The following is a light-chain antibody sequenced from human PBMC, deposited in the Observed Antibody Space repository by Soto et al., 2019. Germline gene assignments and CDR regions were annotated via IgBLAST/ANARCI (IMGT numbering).Light chain of an antibody. J-gene: IGKJ1*01. Sequence: VLTQSACTVSLSPGERATLYCRASQSVSSNHLAWYQQKPGQAPRLLIYGGSSRATGIPVRFSGSGSETDFTLTITRLEPEDFAMYYCQQYSSSRTFGQGTKVDIK. CDR3: QQYSSSRT. CDR2: GGS. V-gene: IGKV3-20*01. CDR1: QSVSSNH.